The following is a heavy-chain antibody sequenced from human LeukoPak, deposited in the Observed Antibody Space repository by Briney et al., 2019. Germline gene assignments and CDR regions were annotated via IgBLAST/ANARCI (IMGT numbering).Heavy chain of an antibody. V-gene: IGHV3-48*02. D-gene: IGHD6-19*01. CDR3: AKDLYGSDWYNYFDP. CDR2: SSSGGDTI. J-gene: IGHJ5*02. Sequence: GGSLRLSCAASGFTFSSHSMNWVRQAPGKGLEWVSYSSSGGDTIYLADSAKGRFTISRDNAKNSLYLQMNSLRDEDTAVYYCAKDLYGSDWYNYFDPWGQGALVTVSS. CDR1: GFTFSSHS.